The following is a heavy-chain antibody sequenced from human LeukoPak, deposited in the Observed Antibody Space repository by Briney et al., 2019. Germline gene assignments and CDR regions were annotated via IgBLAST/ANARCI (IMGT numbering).Heavy chain of an antibody. Sequence: ASVKLSCKFSAYTLTELSMHWVRQAPGKGLGWMGGFDPEDGERIYSARFQGRVTMTENTSTDTDYMELSRLRSEDTAVYYCAARRQWPSSNWFDPWGQGTLVTVSS. V-gene: IGHV1-24*01. CDR2: FDPEDGER. D-gene: IGHD6-19*01. J-gene: IGHJ5*02. CDR3: AARRQWPSSNWFDP. CDR1: AYTLTELS.